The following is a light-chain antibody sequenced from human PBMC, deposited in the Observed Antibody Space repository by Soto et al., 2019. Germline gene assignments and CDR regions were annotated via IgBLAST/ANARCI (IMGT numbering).Light chain of an antibody. CDR3: QQRSSWPT. CDR1: QSVSGY. CDR2: DTS. J-gene: IGKJ3*01. V-gene: IGKV3-11*01. Sequence: EIVLTQSPATLSLSPGERATLSCRASQSVSGYLAWYQQKPGQAPRLLIYDTSTRATGVPARFSGSGSGTDLTLTISSLEPEDFAVSYCQQRSSWPTFGPGTKVDIK.